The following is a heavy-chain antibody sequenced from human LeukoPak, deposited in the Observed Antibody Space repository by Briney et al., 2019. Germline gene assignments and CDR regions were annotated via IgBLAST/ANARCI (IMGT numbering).Heavy chain of an antibody. D-gene: IGHD3-22*01. CDR2: IYTSGST. CDR3: ARDQGQYYYDSSGYPSDAFDI. CDR1: GGSISSGTYY. J-gene: IGHJ3*02. Sequence: SETLSLTCTVSGGSISSGTYYWSWIRQPAGKGLEWIGRIYTSGSTNYNPSLKSRVAISVDTSKNQFSLKLSSVTAADTAVYYCARDQGQYYYDSSGYPSDAFDIWGQGTMVTVSS. V-gene: IGHV4-61*02.